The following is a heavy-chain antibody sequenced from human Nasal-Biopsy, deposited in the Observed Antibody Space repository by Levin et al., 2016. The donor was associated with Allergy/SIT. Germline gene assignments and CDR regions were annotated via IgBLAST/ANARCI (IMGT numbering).Heavy chain of an antibody. D-gene: IGHD2-15*01. J-gene: IGHJ3*01. Sequence: SETLSLTCGVYGGSFSGYYRSWIRQAPGKGLEWIGEMIHTGGSNYNPSLKSRVSISVDASKNEFSLKLTSVTAADTAVFYCARGRKRGPRRNCGGGRCYSSNHDAFDLWGQGTAVTVSS. CDR1: GGSFSGYY. CDR2: MIHTGGS. V-gene: IGHV4-34*01. CDR3: ARGRKRGPRRNCGGGRCYSSNHDAFDL.